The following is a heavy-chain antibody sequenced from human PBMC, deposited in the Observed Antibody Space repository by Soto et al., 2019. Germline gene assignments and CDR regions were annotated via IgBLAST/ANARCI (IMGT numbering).Heavy chain of an antibody. J-gene: IGHJ5*02. CDR1: GDSIRSSSYY. CDR2: IHYRANS. V-gene: IGHV4-39*01. Sequence: PSETLSLTCAVSGDSIRSSSYYWAWIRQPPGKGLEWIGSIHYRANSYYSPSLKSRITISVDTSKNQISLRLSSVTAADTAVYYCARPLQLAVSGFDPWGQGTLVTVSS. D-gene: IGHD3-3*02. CDR3: ARPLQLAVSGFDP.